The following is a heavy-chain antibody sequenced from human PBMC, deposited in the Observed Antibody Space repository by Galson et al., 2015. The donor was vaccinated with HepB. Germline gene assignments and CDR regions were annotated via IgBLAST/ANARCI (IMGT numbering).Heavy chain of an antibody. D-gene: IGHD2-2*01. Sequence: SLRLSCAASGFTFSDYYMSWIRQAPGKGLEWVSYISSSGSTIYYADSVKGRFTISRDNAKNSLYLQMNSLRAEDTAVYYCARARAVPAAKLNVNWYFDLWGRGTLVTVSS. CDR2: ISSSGSTI. CDR1: GFTFSDYY. CDR3: ARARAVPAAKLNVNWYFDL. J-gene: IGHJ2*01. V-gene: IGHV3-11*01.